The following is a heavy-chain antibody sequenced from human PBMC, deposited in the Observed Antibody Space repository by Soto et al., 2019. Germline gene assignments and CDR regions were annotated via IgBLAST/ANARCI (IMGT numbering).Heavy chain of an antibody. Sequence: SGPTLVNPTQTLTLTCTFSGFSLSTSGVGVGWIRQPPGKALEWLALIYWNDDKRYSPSLKSRLTITKDTSKNQVVLTMTNMDPVDTATYYCAHLLVVVAATPGVWFDPWGQGTLVTVSS. CDR2: IYWNDDK. D-gene: IGHD2-15*01. V-gene: IGHV2-5*01. J-gene: IGHJ5*02. CDR1: GFSLSTSGVG. CDR3: AHLLVVVAATPGVWFDP.